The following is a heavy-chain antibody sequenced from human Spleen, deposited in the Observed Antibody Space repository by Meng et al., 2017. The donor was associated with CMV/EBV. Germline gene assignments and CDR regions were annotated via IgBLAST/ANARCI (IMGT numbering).Heavy chain of an antibody. J-gene: IGHJ5*02. CDR1: GYTFSDYY. CDR2: INPNDGGT. Sequence: ASVKVSCKSSGYTFSDYYMHWVRQAPGQGLEWMGWINPNDGGTNYVQIFEGRVTMTRDTSVSTAYMELSRLRSDDTAVYYCARAQVEPLYYYQSNGYRNNWFDPWGQGTLVTVSS. V-gene: IGHV1-2*02. CDR3: ARAQVEPLYYYQSNGYRNNWFDP. D-gene: IGHD3-22*01.